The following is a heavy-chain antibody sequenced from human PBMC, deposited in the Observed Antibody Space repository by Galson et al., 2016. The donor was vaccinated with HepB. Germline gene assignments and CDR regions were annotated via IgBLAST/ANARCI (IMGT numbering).Heavy chain of an antibody. CDR2: IYYSGNK. V-gene: IGHV4-39*01. Sequence: SETLSLTCTVSGGSLVNTKYYWGWVRQPPGKGLEWIGRIYYSGNKYYNPSLQSRASISVDTSKNQFSLRLTSMAATDTAVYYCVRLLDNTFWYQREAYYFDTWGRGTLVTVSA. CDR3: VRLLDNTFWYQREAYYFDT. J-gene: IGHJ4*02. CDR1: GGSLVNTKYY. D-gene: IGHD3-3*01.